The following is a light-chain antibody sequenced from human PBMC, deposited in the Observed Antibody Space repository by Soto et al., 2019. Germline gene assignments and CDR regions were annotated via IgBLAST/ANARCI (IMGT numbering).Light chain of an antibody. Sequence: EIVLTQSPGTLSLSPGERATLSCRASQSVSDKLAWYQQKPGQAPRLLIYHASARATGIPARFSGSGSGTEFTLTISSLQPDDFATYYCQHYNSYSEAFGQGTKVDIK. V-gene: IGKV3-15*01. J-gene: IGKJ1*01. CDR2: HAS. CDR3: QHYNSYSEA. CDR1: QSVSDK.